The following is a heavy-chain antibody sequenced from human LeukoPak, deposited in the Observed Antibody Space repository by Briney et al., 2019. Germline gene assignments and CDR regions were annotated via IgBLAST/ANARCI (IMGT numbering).Heavy chain of an antibody. CDR2: ISYDRSNK. V-gene: IGHV3-30*04. CDR1: GFTFSSYA. Sequence: GGSLRLSCAASGFTFSSYAMHWVRQAPGKGLEWVAVISYDRSNKYYADSVKGRFTISRDNSKNTLYLQMNSLRAEDTAVYYCARDRSYSSSWYPIFDYWGQGTLVTVSS. D-gene: IGHD6-13*01. CDR3: ARDRSYSSSWYPIFDY. J-gene: IGHJ4*02.